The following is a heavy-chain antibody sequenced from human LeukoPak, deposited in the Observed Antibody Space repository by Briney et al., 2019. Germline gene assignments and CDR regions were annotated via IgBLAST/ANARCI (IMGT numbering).Heavy chain of an antibody. CDR2: ISWNSGSI. D-gene: IGHD3-22*01. J-gene: IGHJ4*02. Sequence: GRSLRLSCAASGFTFDDYAMHWVRQAPGKGLEWVSGISWNSGSIGYADSVKGRFTISRDNAKNSLYLQMNSLRAEDMALYYCAKEADSSGPFDYWGQGTLVPSPQ. CDR3: AKEADSSGPFDY. CDR1: GFTFDDYA. V-gene: IGHV3-9*03.